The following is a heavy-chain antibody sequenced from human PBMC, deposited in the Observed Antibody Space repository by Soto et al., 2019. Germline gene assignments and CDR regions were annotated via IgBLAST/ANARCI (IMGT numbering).Heavy chain of an antibody. CDR3: ARDVAAADY. D-gene: IGHD6-13*01. CDR1: GYIFTNYG. V-gene: IGHV1-3*01. CDR2: FDVGNGDT. J-gene: IGHJ4*02. Sequence: ASVKVSCKASGYIFTNYGIHWVRQAPGQRLEWMGWFDVGNGDTKYSQSFQDRLTITTDTSASTAYMELTSLRSEDTAVYYCARDVAAADYWGQGTLVTVSS.